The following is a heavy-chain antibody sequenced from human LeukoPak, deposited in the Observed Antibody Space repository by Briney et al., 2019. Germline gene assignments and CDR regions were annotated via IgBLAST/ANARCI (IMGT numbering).Heavy chain of an antibody. CDR1: GASFDDYY. CDR2: INHSGYT. Sequence: NPSETLSLTCGVSGASFDDYYWSWVRQTPGKGLEWLGEINHSGYTNDSPSLKSCVTLSIDTSRKQFSLNLRSVTVADAGIYYCTRMTTGHDYWGQGTLVTVSS. CDR3: TRMTTGHDY. J-gene: IGHJ4*02. D-gene: IGHD4-17*01. V-gene: IGHV4-34*01.